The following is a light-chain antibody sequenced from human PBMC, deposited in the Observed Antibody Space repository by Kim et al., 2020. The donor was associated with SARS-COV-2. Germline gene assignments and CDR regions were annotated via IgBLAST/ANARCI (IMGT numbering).Light chain of an antibody. CDR1: SSDVGRYNL. V-gene: IGLV2-23*02. CDR2: EVT. Sequence: QSALTQPASVSGSPGQSITISCTGASSDVGRYNLVSWYQQHPGKAPKLMIYEVTKRPSGVSNRFSGSKSGNTASLTISGLQAEDEADYYCCSHAGSTTLVFGGGTKVTVL. J-gene: IGLJ3*02. CDR3: CSHAGSTTLV.